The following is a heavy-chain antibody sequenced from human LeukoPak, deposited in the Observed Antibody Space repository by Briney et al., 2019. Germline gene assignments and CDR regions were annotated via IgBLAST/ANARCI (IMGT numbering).Heavy chain of an antibody. D-gene: IGHD6-13*01. J-gene: IGHJ4*02. CDR3: ARNPGVGSSWYRLHY. Sequence: GGSLRLSCAASGITFINHAMDWVRQAPSKGLEWVAVISYDGSDTYYADSVKGRSTISRDNSKSTLYLQMNSLRVDDTAVYYCARNPGVGSSWYRLHYWGQGTLVTVSS. CDR1: GITFINHA. V-gene: IGHV3-30-3*01. CDR2: ISYDGSDT.